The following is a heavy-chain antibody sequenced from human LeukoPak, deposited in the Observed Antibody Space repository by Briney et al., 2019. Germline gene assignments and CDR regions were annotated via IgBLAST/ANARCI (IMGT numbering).Heavy chain of an antibody. D-gene: IGHD2-15*01. J-gene: IGHJ4*02. CDR3: AKVADIVVVVAASDY. V-gene: IGHV3-30*18. Sequence: GGSLRLSCAASGFTFSSYGMHWGRQAPGKGLEWVAVISYDGSNKYYADSVKGRFTISRDNSKNTLYLQMNSLRVEDTAVYYCAKVADIVVVVAASDYWGQGTLVTVSS. CDR2: ISYDGSNK. CDR1: GFTFSSYG.